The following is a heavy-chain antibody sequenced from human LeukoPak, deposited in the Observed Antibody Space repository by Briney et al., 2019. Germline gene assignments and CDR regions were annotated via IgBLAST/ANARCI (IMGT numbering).Heavy chain of an antibody. Sequence: SETLSLTCTVSGGSISSYYWSWIRQPPGKGLEWIGYIYYSGSTNYNPSLKSRVTISADTSKNQFSLKLSSVTAADTAVYYCAREVGPWELRSADAFDIWGQGTMVTVSS. J-gene: IGHJ3*02. V-gene: IGHV4-59*01. D-gene: IGHD1-26*01. CDR2: IYYSGST. CDR1: GGSISSYY. CDR3: AREVGPWELRSADAFDI.